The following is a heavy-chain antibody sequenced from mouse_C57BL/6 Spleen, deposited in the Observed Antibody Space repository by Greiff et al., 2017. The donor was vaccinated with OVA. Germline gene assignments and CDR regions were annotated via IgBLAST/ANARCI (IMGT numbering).Heavy chain of an antibody. CDR1: GYAFSSSW. V-gene: IGHV1-82*01. CDR2: IYPGDGDT. Sequence: VQLQQSGPELVKPGASVKISCKASGYAFSSSWMNWVKQRPGKGLEWIGRIYPGDGDTNYNGKFKGKATLTADKSSSTAYMQLSSLTSEDSAVYFCARDPLTGTANYWGQGTTLTVSS. J-gene: IGHJ2*01. D-gene: IGHD4-1*01. CDR3: ARDPLTGTANY.